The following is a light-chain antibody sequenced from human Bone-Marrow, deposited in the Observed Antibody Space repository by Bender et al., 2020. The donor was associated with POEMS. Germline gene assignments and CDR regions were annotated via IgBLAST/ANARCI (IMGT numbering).Light chain of an antibody. CDR3: AAWDGSLRGWL. CDR2: DVT. CDR1: SSDVGGGNS. Sequence: QSALTKPASVSGSPGQSITISCTGTSSDVGGGNSVSWYQQAPGKAPKLIIFDVTERPSGVPDRFSGSKSGTLASLAISGLRSEDESDYFCAAWDGSLRGWLFGGGTKLTVL. J-gene: IGLJ2*01. V-gene: IGLV2-14*03.